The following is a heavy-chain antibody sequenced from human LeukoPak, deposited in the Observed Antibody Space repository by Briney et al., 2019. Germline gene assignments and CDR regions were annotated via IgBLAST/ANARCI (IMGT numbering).Heavy chain of an antibody. CDR2: INANGINK. V-gene: IGHV3-23*01. Sequence: PGGSLRLSCAASGFAFNFYAMSWVRQAPGKGLQWVSTINANGINKYYADSVRGRFTISRDNSKDTLYLQLNSLRAEDTAIYFCAKSISGGLAVSADGFDPWGQGALVIVSS. D-gene: IGHD6-19*01. J-gene: IGHJ5*02. CDR1: GFAFNFYA. CDR3: AKSISGGLAVSADGFDP.